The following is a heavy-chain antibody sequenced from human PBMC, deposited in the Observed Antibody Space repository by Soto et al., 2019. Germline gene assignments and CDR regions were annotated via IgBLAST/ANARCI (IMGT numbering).Heavy chain of an antibody. CDR3: ARSMVRGVIPYYYVMDL. J-gene: IGHJ6*04. CDR1: GYSFTSYW. V-gene: IGHV5-51*01. CDR2: IYPGDSDT. Sequence: GESLKISCKGSGYSFTSYWIGWVRQMPGKGLEWMGIIYPGDSDTRYSPSFQGQVTISADKSISTAYLQWSSLKASDTAMYYCARSMVRGVIPYYYVMDLWGKGTTVPVSS. D-gene: IGHD3-10*01.